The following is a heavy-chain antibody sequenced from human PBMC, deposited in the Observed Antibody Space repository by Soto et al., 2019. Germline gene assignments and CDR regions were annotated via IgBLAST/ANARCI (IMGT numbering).Heavy chain of an antibody. CDR2: RSHSGDT. CDR1: GGSISSDDYY. CDR3: VGEIRVRGLFDL. Sequence: QVQLRESGPGLVEPSQTLSLTCTISGGSISSDDYYWSWIRQPPGKALEWIGYRSHSGDTDSNPSLKSRINILVDTSKNQFSLRLRAVTAVDTAVYYCVGEIRVRGLFDLWGQGTLVTVSS. D-gene: IGHD3-10*01. V-gene: IGHV4-30-4*01. J-gene: IGHJ4*02.